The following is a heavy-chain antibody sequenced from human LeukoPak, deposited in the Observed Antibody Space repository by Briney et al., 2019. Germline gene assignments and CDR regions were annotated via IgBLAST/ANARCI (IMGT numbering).Heavy chain of an antibody. Sequence: PGGSLRLSCAASGFTFGTYDMQCVRQAPGKGLEWVSGISRSGPTYYSDSVRGRFTISRDNSKDTLYLQMSSLGAEDTAVYFCARSSLNSYANYWGQGTLVTVSS. V-gene: IGHV3-23*01. CDR3: ARSSLNSYANY. D-gene: IGHD5-18*01. J-gene: IGHJ4*02. CDR2: ISRSGPT. CDR1: GFTFGTYD.